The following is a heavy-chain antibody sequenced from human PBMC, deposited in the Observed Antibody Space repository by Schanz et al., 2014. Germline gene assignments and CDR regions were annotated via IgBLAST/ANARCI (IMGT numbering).Heavy chain of an antibody. CDR1: GYTFTGYY. CDR3: ARGTRVRTTDFWSGLYYFDY. V-gene: IGHV1-2*02. CDR2: INPNSGGT. J-gene: IGHJ4*02. Sequence: QVQLVQSGAEVKKPGASVKVSCKASGYTFTGYYMHWVRQAPGQGLEWMGWINPNSGGTNYAQKFQGRVTMTRDTSISTAYMELSRLTSDDTAVFYCARGTRVRTTDFWSGLYYFDYWGQGTLVTVSS. D-gene: IGHD3-3*01.